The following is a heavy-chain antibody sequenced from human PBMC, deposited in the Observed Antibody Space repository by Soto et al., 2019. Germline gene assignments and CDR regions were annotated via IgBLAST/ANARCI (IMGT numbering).Heavy chain of an antibody. J-gene: IGHJ3*01. D-gene: IGHD3-10*01. CDR2: IYYSGST. CDR1: GGSISSSSYY. CDR3: SRPHGGPYAFDV. Sequence: SDTLSLTCTVSGGSISSSSYYWGWIRQPPGKGLEWIGSIYYSGSTYYNPSLKSRVTISVDTSKNQFSLKLSSVTAADTAVYYCSRPHGGPYAFDVWGRGTMVTVSS. V-gene: IGHV4-39*07.